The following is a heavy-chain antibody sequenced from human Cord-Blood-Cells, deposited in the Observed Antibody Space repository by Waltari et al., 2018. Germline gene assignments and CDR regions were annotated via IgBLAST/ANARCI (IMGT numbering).Heavy chain of an antibody. CDR2: ISSSSSYI. CDR3: ARGPAGGTFDY. CDR1: GFTFSSYS. Sequence: EVQLVESGGGLVKPGGSLRLSCAASGFTFSSYSMNWVRQAPGKGLEWVSSISSSSSYIYYADSVKGRFTISRDNAKNSLYLQMNSLRAEDTAVYYCARGPAGGTFDYWGQGTLVAVSS. V-gene: IGHV3-21*01. J-gene: IGHJ4*02. D-gene: IGHD3-16*01.